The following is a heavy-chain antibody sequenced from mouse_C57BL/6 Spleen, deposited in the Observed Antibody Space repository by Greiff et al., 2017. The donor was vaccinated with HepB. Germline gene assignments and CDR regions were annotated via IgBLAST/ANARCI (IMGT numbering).Heavy chain of an antibody. J-gene: IGHJ2*01. CDR2: IDPEDGET. V-gene: IGHV14-2*01. CDR1: GFNFKDYY. D-gene: IGHD3-2*02. CDR3: TRRSSVLDY. Sequence: VQLKEPGAELVKPGASVKLSCTASGFNFKDYYMHWVKQRPEQGLEWIGRIDPEDGETKYAPKFQGKATITADTSSNTAYLQLSSLTSEDTAVYYCTRRSSVLDYWGQGTTLTVSS.